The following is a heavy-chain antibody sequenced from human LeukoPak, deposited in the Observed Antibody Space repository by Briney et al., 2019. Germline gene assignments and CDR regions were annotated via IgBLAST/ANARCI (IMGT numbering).Heavy chain of an antibody. CDR2: IYYSGST. V-gene: IGHV4-59*12. Sequence: PSETLSLTCTVSGGSISSYYWSWIRQPPGKGLEWIGYIYYSGSTNYNPSLQSRVTMSVDTSKNQFSLKLSSVTAADTAVYYCARGPAAALYYYYYMDVWGKGTTVTISS. CDR3: ARGPAAALYYYYYMDV. CDR1: GGSISSYY. D-gene: IGHD6-13*01. J-gene: IGHJ6*03.